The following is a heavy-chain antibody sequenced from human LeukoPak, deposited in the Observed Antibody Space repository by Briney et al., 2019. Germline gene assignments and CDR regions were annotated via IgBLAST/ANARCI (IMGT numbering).Heavy chain of an antibody. Sequence: GASVKVSCKASGYTFTGYYIHWVRQAPGQGLEWMGWINPNSGGTNYAQKFQGRVTMTRDTSISTAYMELSRLRSDDTAVYYCARFPSLWSVHVGYFDYWGQGTLVTVSS. CDR2: INPNSGGT. CDR3: ARFPSLWSVHVGYFDY. D-gene: IGHD3-3*01. J-gene: IGHJ4*02. CDR1: GYTFTGYY. V-gene: IGHV1-2*02.